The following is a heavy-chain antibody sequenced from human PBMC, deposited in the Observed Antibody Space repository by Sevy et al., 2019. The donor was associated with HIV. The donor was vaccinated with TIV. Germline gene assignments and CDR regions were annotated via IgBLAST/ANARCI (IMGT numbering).Heavy chain of an antibody. V-gene: IGHV3-13*01. D-gene: IGHD3-10*01. CDR1: GFIFSSYD. Sequence: GGSLRLSCAASGFIFSSYDIHWVRQPTGKGLEWVSGIGTAGDTYYPGSVKGRFTISRDNARNSVYLQMNSLRAGDTAVYFCAREVTGSLYGLDVWGQGTTVTVSS. CDR3: AREVTGSLYGLDV. J-gene: IGHJ6*02. CDR2: IGTAGDT.